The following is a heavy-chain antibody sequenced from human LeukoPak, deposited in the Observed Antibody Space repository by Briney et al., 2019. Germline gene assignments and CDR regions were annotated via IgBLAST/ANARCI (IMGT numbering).Heavy chain of an antibody. J-gene: IGHJ4*02. V-gene: IGHV2-5*08. CDR2: IYWDDDK. CDR1: GGSISSYYW. D-gene: IGHD5-12*01. Sequence: TLSLTCTVSGGSISSYYWSWIRQPPGKALEWLALIYWDDDKRYSPSLKSRLTITKDTSKNQVVLTMTNMDPVDTATYYCAHRLGYSGLPILYFDYWGQGTLVTVSS. CDR3: AHRLGYSGLPILYFDY.